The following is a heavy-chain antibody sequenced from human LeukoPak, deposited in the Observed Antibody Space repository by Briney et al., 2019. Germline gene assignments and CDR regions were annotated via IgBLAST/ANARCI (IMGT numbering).Heavy chain of an antibody. J-gene: IGHJ4*02. CDR3: AKGEKQYDYVWGSYGDY. D-gene: IGHD3-16*01. CDR2: ISGSGGST. V-gene: IGHV3-23*01. CDR1: GFTFSSYA. Sequence: GGSLRLSCAASGFTFSSYAMSWIRQAPGKGLEWVSAISGSGGSTYYADSVKGWFTISRDNSKNTLYLQMNSLRAEDTAVYYCAKGEKQYDYVWGSYGDYWGQGTLVTVSS.